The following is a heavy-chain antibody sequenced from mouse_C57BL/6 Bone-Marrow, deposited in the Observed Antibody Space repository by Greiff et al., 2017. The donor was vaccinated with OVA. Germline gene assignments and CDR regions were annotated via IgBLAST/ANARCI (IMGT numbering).Heavy chain of an antibody. D-gene: IGHD1-1*01. V-gene: IGHV1-81*01. CDR3: GITTVVATNYFDY. CDR1: GYTFPRYG. J-gene: IGHJ2*01. Sequence: VQLQQSGAELARPGASVKLSCKASGYTFPRYGISWVKQRTGQGLDWIGEIYPRSGNTYYNEKFKGKATLTAAKSSSTAYMELRSLTSEDYAVYFCGITTVVATNYFDYWGKGTTLTVSS. CDR2: IYPRSGNT.